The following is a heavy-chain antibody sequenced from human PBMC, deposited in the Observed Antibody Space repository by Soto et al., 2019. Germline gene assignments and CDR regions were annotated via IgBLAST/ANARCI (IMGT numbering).Heavy chain of an antibody. CDR3: ARDKYSSGWYFLERHCMDV. CDR2: ISAYNGNT. D-gene: IGHD6-19*01. V-gene: IGHV1-18*01. J-gene: IGHJ6*02. Sequence: QVQLVQSGAEVTKPGASVKVSCKASGYTFTSYGISWVRQAPGQGLEWMGWISAYNGNTNYARKLKGRVTITTDRSTSTAYMELRSLRSDDKAVYYCARDKYSSGWYFLERHCMDVWGQGTTVTVSS. CDR1: GYTFTSYG.